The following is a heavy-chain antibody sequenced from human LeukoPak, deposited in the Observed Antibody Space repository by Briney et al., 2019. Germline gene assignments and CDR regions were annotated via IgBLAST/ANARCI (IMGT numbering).Heavy chain of an antibody. CDR2: IYYSGTT. Sequence: SETLSLTCTVSGGSISSSTYYWGWIRQPPGKGLEWSGTIYYSGTTYYNPSLKSRVNISVAPPKNQFSLKMSSVTAADTAVYYCARHAKFYGLGSWSFDYWGQGTLVTVSS. V-gene: IGHV4-39*01. J-gene: IGHJ4*02. CDR3: ARHAKFYGLGSWSFDY. D-gene: IGHD3-10*01. CDR1: GGSISSSTYY.